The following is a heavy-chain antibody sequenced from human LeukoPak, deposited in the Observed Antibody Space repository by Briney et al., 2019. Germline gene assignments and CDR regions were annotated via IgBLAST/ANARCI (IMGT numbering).Heavy chain of an antibody. CDR3: ARKTSGTTPFDY. Sequence: SETLSLTCTVSGGSISSYYWSWIRQPPGKGLEWIGSIYYSGSTYYNPSLKSRVTISVDTSKNQFSLKLSSMTAADTAVYYCARKTSGTTPFDYWGQGTLVTVSS. V-gene: IGHV4-39*07. CDR1: GGSISSYY. J-gene: IGHJ4*02. D-gene: IGHD1-7*01. CDR2: IYYSGST.